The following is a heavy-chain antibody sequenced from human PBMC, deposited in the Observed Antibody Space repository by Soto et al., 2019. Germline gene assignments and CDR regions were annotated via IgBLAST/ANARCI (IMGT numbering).Heavy chain of an antibody. D-gene: IGHD6-19*01. CDR2: VYYSGNTNT. Sequence: QVQLQESGPGLVKPSETLSLTCTVSGGSISNYYWSWIRKPPGKGLEWIGYVYYSGNTNTNYNPSLKTRVTISVDTSKTQFSLKLTSVTTADTAVYYCGRGGAVAATGDYWGQGTLVTVSS. CDR1: GGSISNYY. CDR3: GRGGAVAATGDY. J-gene: IGHJ4*02. V-gene: IGHV4-59*01.